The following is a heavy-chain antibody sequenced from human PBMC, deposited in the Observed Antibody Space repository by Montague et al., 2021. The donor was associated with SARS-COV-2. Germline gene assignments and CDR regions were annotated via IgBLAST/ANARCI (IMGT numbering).Heavy chain of an antibody. CDR3: GKDISMFRGVVDY. V-gene: IGHV3-9*01. CDR2: ITWNSGRI. J-gene: IGHJ4*02. Sequence: SLRLSCVTSGFNFHEHAMHWVRQAPGKGLEWVSSITWNSGRIGYADSVQGRFTISRDNAKNSLYLQMNSLRAEDTALYYCGKDISMFRGVVDYWGQGTLVTVSS. CDR1: GFNFHEHA. D-gene: IGHD3-10*01.